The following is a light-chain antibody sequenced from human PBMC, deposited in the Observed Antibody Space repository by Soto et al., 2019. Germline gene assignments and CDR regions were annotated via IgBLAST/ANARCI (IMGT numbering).Light chain of an antibody. CDR3: SSYTSSSTPYV. Sequence: QSALTQPASVSGSPGQSITISCTGTSSDVGGYNYVSWYQPHPGKAPKLMIYEVSNRPSGVSNRFSGSNSGNTASLTISGLQAEDEADYYCSSYTSSSTPYVFGTGTKLTVL. CDR2: EVS. V-gene: IGLV2-14*01. J-gene: IGLJ1*01. CDR1: SSDVGGYNY.